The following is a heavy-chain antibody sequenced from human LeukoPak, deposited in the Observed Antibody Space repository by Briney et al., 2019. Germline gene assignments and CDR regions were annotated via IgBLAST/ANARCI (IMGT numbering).Heavy chain of an antibody. D-gene: IGHD6-19*01. CDR3: ARAVSGSADP. Sequence: PGGSLRLSCAASGFTFSSYWMHWVRQAPGKGLVWVSRINSDGSSTSYADSVKGRFTVSRDNSKNTVFLQMNSLRGDDAAVYFCARAVSGSADPWGHGTLVTVSS. V-gene: IGHV3-74*01. CDR2: INSDGSST. J-gene: IGHJ5*02. CDR1: GFTFSSYW.